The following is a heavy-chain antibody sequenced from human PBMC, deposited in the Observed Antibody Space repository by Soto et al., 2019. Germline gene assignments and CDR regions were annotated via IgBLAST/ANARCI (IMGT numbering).Heavy chain of an antibody. J-gene: IGHJ4*02. V-gene: IGHV4-59*01. CDR2: IYYSGST. Sequence: QVQLQESGPGLVKPSETLSLTCTVSGGSISSYYWSWIRQPPGKGLEWIGYIYYSGSTNYNPSLKXXXXXXXXTXXXXXSXXXXXXXXADTAVYYCARRYGSCFDYWGQGTLVAVSS. CDR3: ARRYGSCFDY. D-gene: IGHD1-26*01. CDR1: GGSISSYY.